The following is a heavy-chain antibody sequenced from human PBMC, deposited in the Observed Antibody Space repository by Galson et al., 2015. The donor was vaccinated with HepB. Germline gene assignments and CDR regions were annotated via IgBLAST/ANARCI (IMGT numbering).Heavy chain of an antibody. J-gene: IGHJ6*03. CDR2: INAGNGNT. CDR3: ARGYCSGGSCYSVSYYYYMDV. D-gene: IGHD2-15*01. CDR1: GYTFTSYA. Sequence: SVKVSCKASGYTFTSYAMHWVRQAPGQRLEWMGWINAGNGNTKYSQKFQGRVTITRDTSASTAYMELSSLRSEDTAVYYCARGYCSGGSCYSVSYYYYMDVWGKGTTVTVSS. V-gene: IGHV1-3*01.